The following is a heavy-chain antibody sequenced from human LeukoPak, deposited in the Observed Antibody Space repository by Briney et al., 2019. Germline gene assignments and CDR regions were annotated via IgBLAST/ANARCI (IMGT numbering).Heavy chain of an antibody. J-gene: IGHJ5*02. D-gene: IGHD6-19*01. CDR3: AKDAGAAVAGTGWFDP. CDR1: GFTFSSYG. Sequence: GGSLRLSCAAPGFTFSSYGMHWVRQAPGKGLEWVAVISYDGSNKYYADSVKGRFTISRDNSKNTLYLQMNSLRAEDTAVYYCAKDAGAAVAGTGWFDPWGQGTLVTVSS. CDR2: ISYDGSNK. V-gene: IGHV3-30*18.